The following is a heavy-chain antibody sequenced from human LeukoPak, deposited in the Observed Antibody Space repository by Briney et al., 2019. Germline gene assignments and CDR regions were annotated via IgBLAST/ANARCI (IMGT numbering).Heavy chain of an antibody. J-gene: IGHJ4*02. CDR2: ISGSGGST. D-gene: IGHD4-17*01. CDR1: GFTFSSYA. CDR3: AKDDYDYGDYPFDY. V-gene: IGHV3-23*01. Sequence: GGSLRLSCAASGFTFSSYAMGWVRQAPGKGLEWVSAISGSGGSTYYADSVKGRFTISRDNSKNTLYLQMNSLRAEDTAVYYCAKDDYDYGDYPFDYWGQGTLVTVSS.